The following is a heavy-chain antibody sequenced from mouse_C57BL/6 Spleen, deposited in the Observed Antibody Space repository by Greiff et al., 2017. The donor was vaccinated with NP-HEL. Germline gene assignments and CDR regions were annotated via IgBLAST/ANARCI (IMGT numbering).Heavy chain of an antibody. J-gene: IGHJ1*03. V-gene: IGHV1-9*01. D-gene: IGHD2-4*01. CDR3: AIYDYDVPRASFDV. CDR2: ILPGSGST. Sequence: VQLVESGAELMKPGASVKLSCKATGYTFTGYWIEWVKQRPGHGLEWIGEILPGSGSTNYNEKFKGKATFTADTSSNTAYMQLSSLTTEDSAIYYWAIYDYDVPRASFDVWGTGTTVTVSS. CDR1: GYTFTGYW.